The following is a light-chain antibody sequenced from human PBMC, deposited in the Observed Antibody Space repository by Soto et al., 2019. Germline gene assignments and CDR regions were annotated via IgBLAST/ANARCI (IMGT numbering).Light chain of an antibody. Sequence: QSALTQPASVSGSPGQSITISCTGSSSDIGRYDYVSWYQQHPGKAPNLMIYDVSNRPSGVSNRFSGSKSGNTASLTISGLQADDEADYYCSSYASSSTPVVFGGGTKVTVL. J-gene: IGLJ2*01. CDR3: SSYASSSTPVV. CDR2: DVS. CDR1: SSDIGRYDY. V-gene: IGLV2-14*03.